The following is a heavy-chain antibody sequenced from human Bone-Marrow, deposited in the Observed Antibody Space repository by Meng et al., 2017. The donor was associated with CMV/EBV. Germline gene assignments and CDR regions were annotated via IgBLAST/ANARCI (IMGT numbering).Heavy chain of an antibody. CDR2: ISYDGSNK. D-gene: IGHD3-16*01. V-gene: IGHV3-30*04. CDR1: GFTFSSYA. J-gene: IGHJ6*02. Sequence: GGSLRLSCAASGFTFSSYAMHWVRQAPGKGLEWVAVISYDGSNKYYADSVKGRFTISRDNSKNTLYLQMNSRRAEDTAVYYCASWGRGMDVWGQGTTVTVSS. CDR3: ASWGRGMDV.